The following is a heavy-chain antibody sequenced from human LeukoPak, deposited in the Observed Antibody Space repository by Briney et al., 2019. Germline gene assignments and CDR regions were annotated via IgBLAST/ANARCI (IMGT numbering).Heavy chain of an antibody. D-gene: IGHD1-26*01. CDR2: ISSSGNTI. CDR1: GFTFSSYE. J-gene: IGHJ4*02. Sequence: PGGSLRVSCAASGFTFSSYEMHWVRQAPGKGLEWVSYISSSGNTIYYADSVKGRFTISRDNAKNSLYLQMNSLRAEDTAVYYCADQSGSYLHYWGQGTLVTVSS. V-gene: IGHV3-48*03. CDR3: ADQSGSYLHY.